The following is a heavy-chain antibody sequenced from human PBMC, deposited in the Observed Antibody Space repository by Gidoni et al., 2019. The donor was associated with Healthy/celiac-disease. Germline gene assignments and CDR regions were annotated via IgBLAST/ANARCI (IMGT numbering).Heavy chain of an antibody. CDR1: GVTCGSDS. CDR3: ARDYIVVVPAANYYYYGMDV. D-gene: IGHD2-2*01. Sequence: EVQLVESGGGLVQPGGSRRRPGAASGVTCGSDSMNGVRQAPGKGLELVSYISSSSSTIYYADSVKGRFPISRDTATNSLYLQMNSLRAEDTAVYYCARDYIVVVPAANYYYYGMDVWGHGPTVTVSS. J-gene: IGHJ6*02. V-gene: IGHV3-48*01. CDR2: ISSSSSTI.